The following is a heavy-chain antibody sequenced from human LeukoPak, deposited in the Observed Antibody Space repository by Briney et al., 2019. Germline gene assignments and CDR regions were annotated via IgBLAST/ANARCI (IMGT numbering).Heavy chain of an antibody. J-gene: IGHJ4*02. CDR2: INHSGST. Sequence: SETLSLTCAVYGGSFSGYYWSWIRQPPGKGLEWIGEINHSGSTNYNPSLKSRVTISVDTSKNEFSLKLSSVTGADRAVYYCARVLGDYAHCFDYWGQGTLVSVSS. CDR3: ARVLGDYAHCFDY. CDR1: GGSFSGYY. V-gene: IGHV4-34*01. D-gene: IGHD4-17*01.